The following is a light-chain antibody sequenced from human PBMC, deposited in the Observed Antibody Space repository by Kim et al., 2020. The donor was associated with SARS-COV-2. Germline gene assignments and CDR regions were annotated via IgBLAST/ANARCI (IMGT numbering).Light chain of an antibody. Sequence: QRVTISCTGSSSNIGAGYDVHWYQQLPGTAPKLLIYGNNDRPSGVPDRFSGSKSGTSASLAITGLQAEDEADYYCQSYDSSLSAYVFGTGTRSPS. J-gene: IGLJ1*01. V-gene: IGLV1-40*01. CDR2: GNN. CDR3: QSYDSSLSAYV. CDR1: SSNIGAGYD.